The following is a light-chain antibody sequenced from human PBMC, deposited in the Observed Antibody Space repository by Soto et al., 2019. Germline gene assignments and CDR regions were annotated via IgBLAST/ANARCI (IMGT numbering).Light chain of an antibody. CDR1: QDISNY. V-gene: IGKV1-33*01. J-gene: IGKJ3*01. CDR2: DAS. CDR3: QQYDNLPLT. Sequence: DIQMTQSQSSLSASVGDRVTITCQASQDISNYLNWYQQKPGKAPKLLIYDASNLETGGPSRFSGSGSGTDLTFTISSLQPEDIATYYCQQYDNLPLTFGPGTKVDIK.